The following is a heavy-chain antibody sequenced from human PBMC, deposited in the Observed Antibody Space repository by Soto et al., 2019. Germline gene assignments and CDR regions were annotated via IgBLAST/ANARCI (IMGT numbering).Heavy chain of an antibody. CDR3: GSSIAAAGRSYFDY. J-gene: IGHJ4*02. CDR1: GGSFSGYY. D-gene: IGHD6-13*01. CDR2: INHSGST. V-gene: IGHV4-34*01. Sequence: SETLSLTCAVYGGSFSGYYWSWIRQPPGKGLEWIGEINHSGSTNYNPSLKSRVTISVDTSKNQFSLKLSSVTAADTAVYYCGSSIAAAGRSYFDYWGQGTLVTVSS.